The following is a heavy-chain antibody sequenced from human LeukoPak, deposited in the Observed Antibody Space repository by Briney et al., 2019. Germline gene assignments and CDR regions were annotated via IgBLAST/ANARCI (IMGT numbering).Heavy chain of an antibody. D-gene: IGHD6-13*01. CDR3: ARDSLQYSSTWYDSSFDY. CDR1: GFTFSSYE. Sequence: GGSLRLSCAASGFTFSSYEMNWVRQAPGKGLEWVSYISSSGSTIYYADSVKGRFTISRDNAKNSLYLQMNSLRAEDTAAYYCARDSLQYSSTWYDSSFDYWGQGTLVTVSS. V-gene: IGHV3-48*03. CDR2: ISSSGSTI. J-gene: IGHJ4*02.